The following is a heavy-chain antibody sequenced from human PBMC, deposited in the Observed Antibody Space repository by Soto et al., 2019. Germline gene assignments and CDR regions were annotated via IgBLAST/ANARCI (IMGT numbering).Heavy chain of an antibody. Sequence: LCGGSISSGGYYWSWIRQYPGKGLEWIGYIFYSGTTYYNPSLKSRVTISVDTSKNQFSLKLSSVSAADTAVYYCARSVDPGGQGTLVTVSS. CDR1: GGSISSGGYY. J-gene: IGHJ5*02. CDR2: IFYSGTT. V-gene: IGHV4-31*02. CDR3: ARSVDP.